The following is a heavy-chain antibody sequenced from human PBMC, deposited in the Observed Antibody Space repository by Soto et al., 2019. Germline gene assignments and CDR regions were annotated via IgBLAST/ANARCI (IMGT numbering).Heavy chain of an antibody. Sequence: EVQLLESGGGLVQPGGSLRLSCAASGFTFGSYPMSWVRQAPGKGLEWVSGISGSGDNTYYADSVKGRFTISRDNSKNTLYLQMNSLRSEDTALYYCANRRDGFDIWGQGTMVTVSS. V-gene: IGHV3-23*01. CDR2: ISGSGDNT. J-gene: IGHJ3*02. CDR1: GFTFGSYP. CDR3: ANRRDGFDI.